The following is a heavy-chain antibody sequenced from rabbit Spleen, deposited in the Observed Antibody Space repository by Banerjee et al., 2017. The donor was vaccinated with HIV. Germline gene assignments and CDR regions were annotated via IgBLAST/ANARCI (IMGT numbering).Heavy chain of an antibody. V-gene: IGHV1S7*01. CDR1: GFDFSSYY. CDR3: ASAYSDIYFDL. CDR2: IDPFFGTT. J-gene: IGHJ4*01. Sequence: QLKESGGGLVQPGGSLKLSCKGSGFDFSSYYMSWVRQAPGKGLEWIGYIDPFFGTTYYANWVNGRFTISNDNAQNTVFLQMTSLTVADTATYFCASAYSDIYFDLWGQGTLVTVS. D-gene: IGHD6-1*01.